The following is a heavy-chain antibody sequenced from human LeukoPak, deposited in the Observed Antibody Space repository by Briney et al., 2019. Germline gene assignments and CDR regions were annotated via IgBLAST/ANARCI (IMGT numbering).Heavy chain of an antibody. CDR3: ARVYVEMATSWGPILTPFDY. V-gene: IGHV3-53*01. CDR1: GFTVSSDY. J-gene: IGHJ4*02. Sequence: GGSLRLSCAASGFTVSSDYMSWVRQAPGKGLEWVSVIYSGGSTYYADSVKGRFTISRDNSKNTLYLQMNSLRAEDTAVYYCARVYVEMATSWGPILTPFDYWGQGTLVTVSS. D-gene: IGHD5-24*01. CDR2: IYSGGST.